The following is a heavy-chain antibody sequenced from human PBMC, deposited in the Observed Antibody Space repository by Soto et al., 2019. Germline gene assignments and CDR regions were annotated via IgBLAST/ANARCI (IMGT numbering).Heavy chain of an antibody. J-gene: IGHJ4*02. D-gene: IGHD5-12*01. CDR2: ISAYNGNT. Sequence: QVQLVQSGAEVKKPGASVKVSCKASGYTFTSYGISWVRQAPGQGLEWMGWISAYNGNTNSAQKLQGRATMTTDTSTSTAYMELRSLRSDDPAVYCCARARRGYSGYDLPYYWGQGTLVTVSS. CDR3: ARARRGYSGYDLPYY. CDR1: GYTFTSYG. V-gene: IGHV1-18*01.